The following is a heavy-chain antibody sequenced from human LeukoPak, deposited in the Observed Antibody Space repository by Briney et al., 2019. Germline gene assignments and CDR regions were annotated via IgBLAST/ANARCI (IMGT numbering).Heavy chain of an antibody. D-gene: IGHD3-10*01. J-gene: IGHJ4*02. CDR2: INHSGST. CDR3: ARGRTGITMVRGVIQKSLYYFDY. Sequence: SETLSLTCAVYGGSFSGYYWSWIRQPPGKGLEWIGEINHSGSTNYNPSLKSRVTLSVDTSKNQFSLKLSSVTAADTAVYYCARGRTGITMVRGVIQKSLYYFDYWGQGTLVTVSS. CDR1: GGSFSGYY. V-gene: IGHV4-34*01.